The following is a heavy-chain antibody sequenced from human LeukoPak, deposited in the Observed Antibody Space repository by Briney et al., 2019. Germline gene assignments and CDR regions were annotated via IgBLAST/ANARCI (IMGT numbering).Heavy chain of an antibody. CDR1: GFTFSGSA. CDR2: LRSKANNYAT. J-gene: IGHJ2*01. CDR3: TRREQWLGYWHFDL. D-gene: IGHD6-19*01. Sequence: PWGSLKLSCAGSGFTFSGSAIHWVRQASGKGLEWVGHLRSKANNYATSYAASVKGRFTISRDESKNTAYLQMNSLKTEDTAVYYCTRREQWLGYWHFDLWGRGSLVTVSS. V-gene: IGHV3-73*01.